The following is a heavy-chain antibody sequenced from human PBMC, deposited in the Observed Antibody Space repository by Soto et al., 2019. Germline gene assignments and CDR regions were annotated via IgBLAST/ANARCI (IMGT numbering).Heavy chain of an antibody. J-gene: IGHJ4*02. CDR1: GFTFRSYA. Sequence: EVQLLESGGGLVQPGGSLRLSCAASGFTFRSYAMSWVLQAPGKGLEWVSAIIGSGGSTYYADSVKGRFTISRDNSKNTLYLQMNSLRAEDTAVYYFATHLKSQSDYWGQGTLVTVSS. CDR3: ATHLKSQSDY. CDR2: IIGSGGST. V-gene: IGHV3-23*01.